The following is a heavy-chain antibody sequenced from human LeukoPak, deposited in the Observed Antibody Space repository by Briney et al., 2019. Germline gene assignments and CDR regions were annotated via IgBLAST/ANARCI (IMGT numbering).Heavy chain of an antibody. CDR1: GGSIRGYF. Sequence: SETLSLTCAVSGGSIRGYFGNWIRQPPGKGLEWIAYISYSGSTNYNPSLKSRVTISVDTSKNQFSLKLSSVTAADTAVYYCARRYSSWYFAGFDYWGQGTLVTVSS. J-gene: IGHJ4*02. D-gene: IGHD6-13*01. CDR2: ISYSGST. V-gene: IGHV4-59*12. CDR3: ARRYSSWYFAGFDY.